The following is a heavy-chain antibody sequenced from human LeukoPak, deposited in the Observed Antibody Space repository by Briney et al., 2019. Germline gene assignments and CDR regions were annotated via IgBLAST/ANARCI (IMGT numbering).Heavy chain of an antibody. CDR2: IKSKTDGGTT. Sequence: ETLSLTCTVSGASISPYYWTWVRQAPGKGLEWVGRIKSKTDGGTTDYAAPVKGRFTISRDDSKNTLYLQMNSLKTEDTAVYYCTTDQGSTSCPNCYYYYYMDVWGKGTTVTVSS. J-gene: IGHJ6*03. D-gene: IGHD2-2*01. CDR3: TTDQGSTSCPNCYYYYYMDV. V-gene: IGHV3-15*01. CDR1: GASISPYY.